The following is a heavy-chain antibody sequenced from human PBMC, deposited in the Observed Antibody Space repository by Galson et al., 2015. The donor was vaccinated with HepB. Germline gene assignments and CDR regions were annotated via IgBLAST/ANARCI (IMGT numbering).Heavy chain of an antibody. Sequence: CAISGDSVSNGVVVWNWIRQSPSRGLEWLGRTYYRSTWYNDYAISVQSRITINADTSKNQFSLHLNSVTTEDTAVYYCARDGWEEGDGFDVWGQGTKVTVSS. V-gene: IGHV6-1*01. CDR3: ARDGWEEGDGFDV. CDR2: TYYRSTWYN. CDR1: GDSVSNGVVV. D-gene: IGHD1-26*01. J-gene: IGHJ3*01.